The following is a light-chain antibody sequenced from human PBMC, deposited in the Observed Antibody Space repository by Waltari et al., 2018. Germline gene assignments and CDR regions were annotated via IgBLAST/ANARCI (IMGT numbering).Light chain of an antibody. V-gene: IGLV2-14*01. J-gene: IGLJ1*01. CDR3: TSYSSGRTPFV. CDR1: SGDIGTYKY. CDR2: EVR. Sequence: QSALTQPASVSGSPGQSITISCTGSSGDIGTYKYVSWYQQHHGQAPKLLIYEVRNRPSGVSSRFSGTKSGNTASLTISGLQAEDDANYYCTSYSSGRTPFVFGSGTKVTVL.